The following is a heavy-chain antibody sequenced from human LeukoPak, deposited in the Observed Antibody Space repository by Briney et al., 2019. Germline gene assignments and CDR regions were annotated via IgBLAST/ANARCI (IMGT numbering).Heavy chain of an antibody. CDR3: ARQDSSSFDS. CDR2: ISHSGST. J-gene: IGHJ4*02. V-gene: IGHV4-34*01. Sequence: SETLSLTCTVSGGSISTYYWSWIRQPPGKGLEWIGEISHSGSTNYNPSLKSRVTISVDTSKNQLSLKLSSVSAADTAVYYCARQDSSSFDSWGQGTLVTVSS. CDR1: GGSISTYY. D-gene: IGHD6-6*01.